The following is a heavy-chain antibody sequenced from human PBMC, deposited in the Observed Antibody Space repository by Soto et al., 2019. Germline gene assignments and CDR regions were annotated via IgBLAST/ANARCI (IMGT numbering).Heavy chain of an antibody. D-gene: IGHD2-21*01. V-gene: IGHV4-30-4*01. CDR1: GGSISSGDYY. CDR2: IYYSGST. CDR3: ARDYSSEARGWFDP. J-gene: IGHJ5*02. Sequence: SETLSLTCTVSGGSISSGDYYWSWIRQPPGKGLEWIGYIYYSGSTYYNPSLKSRVTISVDTSKNQFSLKLSSVTAADTAVYYCARDYSSEARGWFDPWGQGTLVTVSS.